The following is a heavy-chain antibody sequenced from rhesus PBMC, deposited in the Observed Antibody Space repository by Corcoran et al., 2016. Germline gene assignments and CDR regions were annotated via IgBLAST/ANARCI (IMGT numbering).Heavy chain of an antibody. D-gene: IGHD3-3*01. Sequence: QVQLQESGPGLVKPSETMSLTCAVSGGSISSNYWSWIRQPPGKGLEWIGRIYGSGGSTDYNPSLTSRVTISTDTSKNQFSLKLSSVTAADTAVYYCARNGPYLDWLLYMNYFDYWGQGVLVTVSS. CDR3: ARNGPYLDWLLYMNYFDY. CDR2: IYGSGGST. J-gene: IGHJ4*01. CDR1: GGSISSNY. V-gene: IGHV4-160*01.